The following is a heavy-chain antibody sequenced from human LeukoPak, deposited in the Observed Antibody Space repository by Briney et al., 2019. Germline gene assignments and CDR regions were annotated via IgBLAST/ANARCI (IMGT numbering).Heavy chain of an antibody. Sequence: AGSLRLSCTASGFTFINYPMNRHRQAPGKGLEGVANIRNDGSNKSYADSGRGRFTISRYNSKNSLYQHMHSSRAEAKAVYYCVKLLRVGLGYGPGGDYWGQGTLVTVSS. CDR1: GFTFINYP. J-gene: IGHJ4*02. CDR2: IRNDGSNK. CDR3: VKLLRVGLGYGPGGDY. V-gene: IGHV3-30*02. D-gene: IGHD3-10*01.